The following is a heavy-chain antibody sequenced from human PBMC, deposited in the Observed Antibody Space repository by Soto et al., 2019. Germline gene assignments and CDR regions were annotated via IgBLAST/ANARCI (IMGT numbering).Heavy chain of an antibody. Sequence: QITLTESGPTLVKPTQTLTLTCTFSGFSLSTSGVGVGWIRQPPGKALECLALIYWDDDKRYSPSLRSRLSVTKDTSKNQVLLTMTNMDPVDTGTYYCAHRLCDSSCYWDVGFFDYWGQGALVTVSS. J-gene: IGHJ4*02. CDR1: GFSLSTSGVG. CDR2: IYWDDDK. CDR3: AHRLCDSSCYWDVGFFDY. V-gene: IGHV2-5*02. D-gene: IGHD2-15*01.